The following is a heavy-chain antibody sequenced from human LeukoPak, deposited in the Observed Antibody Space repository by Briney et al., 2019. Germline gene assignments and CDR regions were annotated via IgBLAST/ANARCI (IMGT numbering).Heavy chain of an antibody. CDR3: TRAYYDSLGYSPY. J-gene: IGHJ4*02. CDR2: IRTKTNSYAT. Sequence: AGGSLRLSCAASGFTFSASAIHWVRQASGIGLEWVGRIRTKTNSYATAYAASLEGRFTISRDDSRNTAYLQMNSLKTEDTAVYYCTRAYYDSLGYSPYWGQGTLVTVSS. D-gene: IGHD3-22*01. V-gene: IGHV3-73*01. CDR1: GFTFSASA.